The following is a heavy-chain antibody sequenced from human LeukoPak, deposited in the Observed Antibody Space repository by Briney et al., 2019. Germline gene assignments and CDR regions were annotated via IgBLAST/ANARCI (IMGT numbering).Heavy chain of an antibody. D-gene: IGHD3-3*01. Sequence: SETLSLTCTVSGGSITTNYWSWIRQPPGKGLEWIEYIYNSESTNYNPSLKSRVTISLDTSKNQFSLKLTSVTAADTAVYYCARGRIWSGHYTTWFDPWGQGTLVTVSS. V-gene: IGHV4-59*01. CDR2: IYNSEST. CDR3: ARGRIWSGHYTTWFDP. J-gene: IGHJ5*02. CDR1: GGSITTNY.